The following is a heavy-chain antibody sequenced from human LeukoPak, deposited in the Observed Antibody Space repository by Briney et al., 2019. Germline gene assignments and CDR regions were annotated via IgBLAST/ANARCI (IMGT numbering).Heavy chain of an antibody. Sequence: GGSLRLSCAASGFIFSSYGMHWVRQAPGKGLEWVAVIWYDGRNKYYADSVKGRFTISRDNSKNTLYLQMNSLRAEDTAVYYCAKAGPQFCSSSSCYHYYMDVWGKGTTVTASS. CDR2: IWYDGRNK. J-gene: IGHJ6*03. CDR1: GFIFSSYG. D-gene: IGHD2-2*01. V-gene: IGHV3-33*06. CDR3: AKAGPQFCSSSSCYHYYMDV.